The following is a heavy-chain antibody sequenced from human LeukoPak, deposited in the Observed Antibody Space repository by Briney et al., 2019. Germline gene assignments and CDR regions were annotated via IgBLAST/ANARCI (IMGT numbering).Heavy chain of an antibody. D-gene: IGHD3-22*01. CDR1: GFTFSSYW. Sequence: GGSLRLSCAASGFTFSSYWMSWVRQAPGKGLEWVANIKQDGSEKYYVDSVKGRFTISRDNAKNSLYLQMNSLRAEDTAVYYCARATEFAYYDSSGYYYWGQGTLVTVSS. J-gene: IGHJ4*02. CDR2: IKQDGSEK. CDR3: ARATEFAYYDSSGYYY. V-gene: IGHV3-7*04.